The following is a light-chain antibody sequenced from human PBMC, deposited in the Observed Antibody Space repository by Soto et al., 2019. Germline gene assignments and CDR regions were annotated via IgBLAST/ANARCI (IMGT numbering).Light chain of an antibody. CDR1: SSDVGGYDY. CDR2: EVK. Sequence: QSALTQPASVSGSPGQSITISCTGTSSDVGGYDYVSWYQHHPGKAPKLSSFEVKNRPSGVSNRFSASKSANTASLTISGLQADDEADYYCTSYTSGATWVFGGGTPLTVL. V-gene: IGLV2-14*01. J-gene: IGLJ3*02. CDR3: TSYTSGATWV.